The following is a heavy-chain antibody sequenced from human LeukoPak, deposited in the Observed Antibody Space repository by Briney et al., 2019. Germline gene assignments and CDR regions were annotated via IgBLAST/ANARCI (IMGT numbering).Heavy chain of an antibody. J-gene: IGHJ4*02. CDR1: GFTFSSYA. Sequence: GGSLRLSCAASGFTFSSYAMSWVRQAPGKGLEWVSAISDSGDRTQYADSVRGRFTISRDNSKDTLYLQLDSLRAEDTAVYYCAKGSSNWRDYYYFDYWGQGTLVTVSS. D-gene: IGHD6-13*01. V-gene: IGHV3-23*01. CDR2: ISDSGDRT. CDR3: AKGSSNWRDYYYFDY.